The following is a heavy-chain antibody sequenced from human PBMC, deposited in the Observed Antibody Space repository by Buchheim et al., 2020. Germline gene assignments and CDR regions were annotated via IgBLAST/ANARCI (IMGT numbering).Heavy chain of an antibody. D-gene: IGHD3-10*01. V-gene: IGHV4-59*01. CDR2: IYYSGST. J-gene: IGHJ4*02. CDR3: ARDFAVGRGIRHLDY. Sequence: QVQLQESGPGLVKPSETLSLTCTVSGGSISSYYWSWIRQPPGKGLEWIGYIYYSGSTNYNPSLKSRVTISVDTSKNQFSLKLSSVTAADTAVYYCARDFAVGRGIRHLDYWGQGTL. CDR1: GGSISSYY.